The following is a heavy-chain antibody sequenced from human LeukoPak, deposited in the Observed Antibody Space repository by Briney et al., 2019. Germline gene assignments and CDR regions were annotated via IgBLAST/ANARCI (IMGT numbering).Heavy chain of an antibody. Sequence: GGSLRLSCAASGFTFSSYWMSWVRQAPGKGLEWVANIKQDGSEEYYVDSEKGRFTISRDNAKNSLYLQMNSLRAEDTAVYYCARDQWELRARYFDLWGRGTLVTVSS. CDR2: IKQDGSEE. D-gene: IGHD1-26*01. CDR1: GFTFSSYW. J-gene: IGHJ2*01. CDR3: ARDQWELRARYFDL. V-gene: IGHV3-7*01.